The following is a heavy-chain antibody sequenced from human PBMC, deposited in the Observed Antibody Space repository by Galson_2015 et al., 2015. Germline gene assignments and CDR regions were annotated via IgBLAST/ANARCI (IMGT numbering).Heavy chain of an antibody. CDR1: GFSFSSYG. Sequence: LRLSCAASGFSFSSYGMHWVRQAPGKGLEWVALIWYNGSIIHYSDSVKGRFTISRDNSKNTLYLQMSSLRAEDTAFYYCARDTLAYFFDFWGQGTLVTVSS. CDR2: IWYNGSII. CDR3: ARDTLAYFFDF. D-gene: IGHD3-16*01. J-gene: IGHJ4*02. V-gene: IGHV3-33*01.